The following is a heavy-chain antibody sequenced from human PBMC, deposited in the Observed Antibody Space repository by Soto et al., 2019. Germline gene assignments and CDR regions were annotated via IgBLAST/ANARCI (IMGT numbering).Heavy chain of an antibody. CDR1: GDTFSSYA. V-gene: IGHV1-69*13. CDR2: IIPTFGRT. D-gene: IGHD3-10*02. Sequence: GASVKVSCKASGDTFSSYAISWVRQAPGKGLEWMGKIIPTFGRTNYAQKFQGRLTISADDSTSTAYMELISLESDDTAVYYCARDPLSSFAMDVWGQGTTVTSP. CDR3: ARDPLSSFAMDV. J-gene: IGHJ6*02.